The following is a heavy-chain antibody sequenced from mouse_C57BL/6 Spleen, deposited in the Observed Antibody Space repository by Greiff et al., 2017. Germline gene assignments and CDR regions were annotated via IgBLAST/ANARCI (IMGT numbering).Heavy chain of an antibody. CDR3: ARGGVATRYYFDY. J-gene: IGHJ2*01. CDR2: IDPSDSYT. CDR1: GYTFTSYW. V-gene: IGHV1-50*01. Sequence: VQLQHPGAELVKPGASVKLSCKASGYTFTSYWMQWVKQRPGQGLEWIGEIDPSDSYTNYNQKFKGKATLTVDTSSSTAYMQLSSLTSEDSAVYYCARGGVATRYYFDYWGQGTTLTVSS. D-gene: IGHD1-1*02.